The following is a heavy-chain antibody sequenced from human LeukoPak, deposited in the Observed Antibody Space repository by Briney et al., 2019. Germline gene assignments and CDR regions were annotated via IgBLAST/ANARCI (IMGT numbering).Heavy chain of an antibody. Sequence: GGSLRLSCAASGFTFSSYGMHWVRQALGKGLEWVAVIWYDGINKFHADSVKGRFTISRDNSKNTVYLQMNSLRAEDTAVYYCTRERKSGIAAFDYWGQGTLVTVSS. CDR1: GFTFSSYG. CDR3: TRERKSGIAAFDY. D-gene: IGHD6-13*01. V-gene: IGHV3-33*01. J-gene: IGHJ4*02. CDR2: IWYDGINK.